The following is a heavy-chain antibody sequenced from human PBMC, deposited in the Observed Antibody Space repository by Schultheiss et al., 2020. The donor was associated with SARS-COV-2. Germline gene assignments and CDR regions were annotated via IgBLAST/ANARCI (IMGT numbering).Heavy chain of an antibody. CDR2: ISGSGGST. CDR1: GFTFSSYS. CDR3: ASCGASCHYYGMDV. V-gene: IGHV3-21*01. D-gene: IGHD2-2*01. Sequence: GGSLRLSCAASGFTFSSYSMNWVRQAPGKGLEWVSAISGSGGSTYYADSVKGRFTISRDNAKNSLYLQMNSLRAGDTAVYYCASCGASCHYYGMDVWGQGTTVTGSS. J-gene: IGHJ6*02.